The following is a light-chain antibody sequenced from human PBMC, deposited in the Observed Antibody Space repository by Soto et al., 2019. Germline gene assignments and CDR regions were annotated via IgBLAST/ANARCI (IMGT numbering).Light chain of an antibody. CDR3: QSYDTSLRVV. J-gene: IGLJ2*01. CDR1: SSNIGAGYD. CDR2: ANS. V-gene: IGLV1-40*01. Sequence: QSVLTQPPSVSGAPGQRVTISCTGRSSNIGAGYDVHWYLQLPGTAPKLLIYANSNRPSGVPDRFSGSKSGTSASLAITGLQAEDEADYYCQSYDTSLRVVFGGGTKVTVL.